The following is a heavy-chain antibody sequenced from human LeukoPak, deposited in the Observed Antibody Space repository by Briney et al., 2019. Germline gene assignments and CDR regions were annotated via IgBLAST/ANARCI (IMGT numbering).Heavy chain of an antibody. D-gene: IGHD4-17*01. Sequence: GGSLRLSCAASGFTFSSYGMHWVRQAPGKGLEWVAFIRYDGSNKYYADSVKGRFTISRDDSENTLYLQMNSLKTEDTAVYYCTADVPNDDGDYVPIDYWGQGTLVTVSS. J-gene: IGHJ4*02. V-gene: IGHV3-30*02. CDR1: GFTFSSYG. CDR2: IRYDGSNK. CDR3: TADVPNDDGDYVPIDY.